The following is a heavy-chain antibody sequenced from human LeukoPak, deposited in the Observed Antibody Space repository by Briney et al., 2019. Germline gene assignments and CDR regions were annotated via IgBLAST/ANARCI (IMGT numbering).Heavy chain of an antibody. CDR1: GGSISSGGYS. D-gene: IGHD5-18*01. V-gene: IGHV4-30-2*03. CDR3: ARHPQDTAMGLYYFDY. Sequence: SQTLSLTCAVSGGSISSGGYSWSWIRQPPGKGLEWIGYIYHSGSTYYNPSLKSRVTISVDTSKNQFSLKLSSVTAADTAVYYCARHPQDTAMGLYYFDYWGQGTLVTVSS. CDR2: IYHSGST. J-gene: IGHJ4*02.